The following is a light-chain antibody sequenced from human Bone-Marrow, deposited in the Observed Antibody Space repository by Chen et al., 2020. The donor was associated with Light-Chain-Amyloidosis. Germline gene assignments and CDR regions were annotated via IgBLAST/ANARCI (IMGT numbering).Light chain of an antibody. V-gene: IGLV2-14*01. CDR1: SSDVGGDNH. CDR3: SSYTITNTLV. J-gene: IGLJ1*01. CDR2: EVT. Sequence: QSSLTKPASVSGSPGQSITISCTGTSSDVGGDNHVSWYQQHPDKAPKLMIYEVTNRPSWVPERFSGSKSDNTASLTISGLQTEDEADYFCSSYTITNTLVFGSGTRVTVL.